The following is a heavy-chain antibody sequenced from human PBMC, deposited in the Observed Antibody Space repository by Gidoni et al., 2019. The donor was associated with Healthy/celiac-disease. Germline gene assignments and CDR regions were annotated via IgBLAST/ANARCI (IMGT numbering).Heavy chain of an antibody. V-gene: IGHV4-31*03. Sequence: QVQLQESGPGRVKPSQTLSPTCPVSGGSISRVGSNWSWIRQHPGKGLEWIGYIYYSASTYYNPSLKSRVTISVDTSKNQFSLKLSSVTAADTAVYYCARATDIVVVVANAFDIWGQGTMVTVSS. CDR1: GGSISRVGSN. J-gene: IGHJ3*02. CDR2: IYYSAST. D-gene: IGHD2-15*01. CDR3: ARATDIVVVVANAFDI.